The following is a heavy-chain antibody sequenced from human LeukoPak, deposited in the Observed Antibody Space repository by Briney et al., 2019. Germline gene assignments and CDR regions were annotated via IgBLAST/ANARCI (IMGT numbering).Heavy chain of an antibody. CDR3: AKDKIPRSWNYYFDY. CDR2: ISWDGGST. Sequence: GGSLRLSCAASGFTFDDYAMHWVRQAPGKGLEWVSLISWDGGSTYYADSVKGRFTISRDNSKNSLYLQMNSLRAEDTALYYCAKDKIPRSWNYYFDYWGQGTLVTVSS. J-gene: IGHJ4*02. D-gene: IGHD1-7*01. V-gene: IGHV3-43D*03. CDR1: GFTFDDYA.